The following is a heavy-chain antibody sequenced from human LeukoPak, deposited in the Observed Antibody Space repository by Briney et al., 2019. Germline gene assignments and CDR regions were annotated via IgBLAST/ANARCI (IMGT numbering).Heavy chain of an antibody. V-gene: IGHV1-46*01. J-gene: IGHJ5*02. CDR3: ARATIVVSGPRRFDP. CDR1: GYTFTSYY. CDR2: INPSGGST. D-gene: IGHD6-19*01. Sequence: ASVKVSCKASGYTFTSYYMHWVRQGPGQGLEWMGIINPSGGSTSYAQKFQGRVTMTRNTSISTAYLELHSLTSEDTAVYYCARATIVVSGPRRFDPWGQGTLVTVSS.